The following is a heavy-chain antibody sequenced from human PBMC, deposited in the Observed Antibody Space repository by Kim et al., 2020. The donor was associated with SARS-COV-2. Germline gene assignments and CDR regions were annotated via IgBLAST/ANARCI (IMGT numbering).Heavy chain of an antibody. J-gene: IGHJ4*02. Sequence: GGSLRLSCAASGFTFSSYAMSWVRQAPGKGLEWVSAISGSGGSTYYADSVKGRFTISRDNSKNTLYLQMNSLRAEDTAVYYCAKESYYYDSSGYYYVGGDYWGQGTLVTVSS. CDR3: AKESYYYDSSGYYYVGGDY. CDR1: GFTFSSYA. CDR2: ISGSGGST. D-gene: IGHD3-22*01. V-gene: IGHV3-23*01.